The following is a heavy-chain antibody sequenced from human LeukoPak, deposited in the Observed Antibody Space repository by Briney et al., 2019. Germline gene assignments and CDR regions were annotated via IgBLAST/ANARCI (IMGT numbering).Heavy chain of an antibody. J-gene: IGHJ4*02. CDR2: ISNNGGYT. CDR3: AKQLGYCSDGSCYFPY. Sequence: GGSLRLSCAASGFTFSSSAMSWVRQAPGKGLEWVSAISNNGGYTYYAVSVQGRFTISRDNSKSTLCLQMNSLRAEDTAVYYCAKQLGYCSDGSCYFPYWGQGTLVTVSS. V-gene: IGHV3-23*01. D-gene: IGHD2-15*01. CDR1: GFTFSSSA.